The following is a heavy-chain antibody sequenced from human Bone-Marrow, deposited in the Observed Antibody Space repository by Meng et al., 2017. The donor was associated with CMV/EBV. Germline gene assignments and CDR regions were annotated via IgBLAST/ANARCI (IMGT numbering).Heavy chain of an antibody. J-gene: IGHJ3*02. CDR2: IKQDGSEK. D-gene: IGHD2-15*01. CDR3: ASGIVVVDAFDI. V-gene: IGHV3-7*01. CDR1: GFTFSSYW. Sequence: GESLKISCAASGFTFSSYWMSWVRQAPGKGLEWVANIKQDGSEKYYVDSVKGRFTISRDNAKNSLYLQMNSLRAEDTAVYYCASGIVVVDAFDIWGQGTIVTVSS.